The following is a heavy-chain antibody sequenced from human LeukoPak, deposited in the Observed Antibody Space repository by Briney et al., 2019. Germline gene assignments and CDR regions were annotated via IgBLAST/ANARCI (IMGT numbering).Heavy chain of an antibody. J-gene: IGHJ4*02. V-gene: IGHV3-9*01. CDR1: GFTFDDYA. CDR3: AKERSTTVVKGVSFDY. CDR2: ISWNSGSI. Sequence: PGRSLRLSCAASGFTFDDYAMHWVRQAPGKGLEWVSGISWNSGSIGYADSVKGRFTISRDNAKNSLYLQMNSLRAEDTALYYCAKERSTTVVKGVSFDYWGQGALVTVSS. D-gene: IGHD4-23*01.